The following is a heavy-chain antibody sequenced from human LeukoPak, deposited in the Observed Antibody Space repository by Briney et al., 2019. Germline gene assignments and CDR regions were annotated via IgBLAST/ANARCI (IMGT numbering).Heavy chain of an antibody. CDR3: SRQLVGTASIDD. CDR2: IRSKVDNYAT. Sequence: GGSLRLSCAASGFTFSGSPMHWVRQASGKGLEWVGRIRSKVDNYATGYGASVKGRFTISRDDSRNTAYLQMNTLKAEDTAVYYCSRQLVGTASIDDWGQGTPVTVSS. J-gene: IGHJ4*02. D-gene: IGHD1-26*01. CDR1: GFTFSGSP. V-gene: IGHV3-73*01.